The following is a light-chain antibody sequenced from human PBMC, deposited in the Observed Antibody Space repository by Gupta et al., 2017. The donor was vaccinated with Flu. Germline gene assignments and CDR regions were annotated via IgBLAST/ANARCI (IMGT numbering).Light chain of an antibody. CDR1: HYIYNY. CDR3: QQYSDVPHA. J-gene: IGKJ4*01. Sequence: DINMTQSPSSLSASVGGRVTIPCLSSHYIYNYLKWFRQKPGKAPELLIYGTSYLETGVPARFSGSGSGTEFNLTIRSLQTEDVATYFCQQYSDVPHAFGEGTKVEIK. V-gene: IGKV1-33*01. CDR2: GTS.